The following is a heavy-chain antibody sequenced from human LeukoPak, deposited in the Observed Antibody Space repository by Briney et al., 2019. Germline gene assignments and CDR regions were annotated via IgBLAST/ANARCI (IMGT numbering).Heavy chain of an antibody. J-gene: IGHJ4*02. CDR2: IKSKTDGGTT. CDR1: GFTFSNAW. Sequence: GRSLRLSCAASGFTFSNAWMSWVRQAPGKGLEWVGRIKSKTDGGTTDYAAPVKGRFTISRDDSKNTLYLQMNSLKTEDTAVYYCTTETYGDYVGFGYWGQGTLVTVSS. V-gene: IGHV3-15*01. CDR3: TTETYGDYVGFGY. D-gene: IGHD4-17*01.